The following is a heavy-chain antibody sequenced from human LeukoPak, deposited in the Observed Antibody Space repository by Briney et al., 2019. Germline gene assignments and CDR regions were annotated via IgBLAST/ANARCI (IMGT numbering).Heavy chain of an antibody. J-gene: IGHJ4*02. Sequence: GGSLRLSCAGSGFPVSKAWMSWVRQAPGEGLEWLGRFKSKTDGGATDYAAPVRGRFSLSRDDSKNTLYLQMNSLKIEDTAVYYCTSDRGIAARPLFDLWGQGTLVTVSS. CDR1: GFPVSKAW. CDR3: TSDRGIAARPLFDL. D-gene: IGHD6-6*01. CDR2: FKSKTDGGAT. V-gene: IGHV3-15*01.